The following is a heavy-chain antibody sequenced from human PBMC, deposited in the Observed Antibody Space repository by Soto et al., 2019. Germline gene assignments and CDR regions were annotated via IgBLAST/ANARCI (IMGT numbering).Heavy chain of an antibody. CDR3: ARVRCFNGLCHTADYWMDV. CDR2: IIPICGTT. D-gene: IGHD2-8*01. J-gene: IGHJ6*02. V-gene: IGHV1-69*13. Sequence: GASVKVSCKASGDVFRSYGINWVRQAPGQGLEWLGGIIPICGTTNYAQKFQGRVAITADESTDTVYMGLSRLRSEDTAVYFCARVRCFNGLCHTADYWMDVWGQGTTVTVSS. CDR1: GDVFRSYG.